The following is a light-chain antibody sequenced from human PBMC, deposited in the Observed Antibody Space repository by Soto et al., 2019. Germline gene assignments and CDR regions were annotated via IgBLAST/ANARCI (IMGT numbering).Light chain of an antibody. CDR2: QDS. Sequence: SYELTQPPSVSVAPGQTASITCSGDKLGDKYACWYQQKPGQSPVLVIYQDSKRPSGNPERFSGSNSGNTATLTISGTQAMDEAHYYCQAGDSSTVVFGGGTKLNVL. CDR3: QAGDSSTVV. CDR1: KLGDKY. V-gene: IGLV3-1*01. J-gene: IGLJ2*01.